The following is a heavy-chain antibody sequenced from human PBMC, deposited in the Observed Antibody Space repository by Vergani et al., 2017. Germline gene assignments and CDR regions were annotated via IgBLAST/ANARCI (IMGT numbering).Heavy chain of an antibody. J-gene: IGHJ5*01. Sequence: QVQLVESEGGVVQPGRSLTLSCVASGFPFSSHSMHWVRQAPGKGLEWVAVIWYDGSNKYYGDSVKGRFTIPRDNSKTTLYLQMNSLRVEDTSVFYCAVGGNEKRLDSWGQGTLVTVSS. CDR1: GFPFSSHS. D-gene: IGHD3-16*01. V-gene: IGHV3-33*01. CDR3: AVGGNEKRLDS. CDR2: IWYDGSNK.